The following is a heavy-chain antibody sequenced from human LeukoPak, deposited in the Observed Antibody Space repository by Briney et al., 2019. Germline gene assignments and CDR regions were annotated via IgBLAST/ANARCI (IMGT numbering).Heavy chain of an antibody. V-gene: IGHV4-4*08. CDR3: ARKHIASGGTGRFDP. D-gene: IGHD6-13*01. Sequence: PSETLSLTCTVSGGSISGYHWSCIPQPPRKGLEWIGYIYPSGYTKYNPSPKSRVTISVDTSKNQFSLKLTSVTAAHTAVYYCARKHIASGGTGRFDPWGQGKLVTVSS. CDR2: IYPSGYT. J-gene: IGHJ5*02. CDR1: GGSISGYH.